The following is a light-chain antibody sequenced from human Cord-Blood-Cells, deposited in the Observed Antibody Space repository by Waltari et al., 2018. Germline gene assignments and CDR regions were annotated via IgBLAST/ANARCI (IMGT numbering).Light chain of an antibody. CDR2: AAS. CDR1: QSISSY. CDR3: QQSYSTPIT. J-gene: IGKJ5*01. Sequence: DIQMTPSPSSLSASVGDRVTITCRASQSISSYLNWYQQKPGKAPKLLIYAASTMQSGVPSRFSGSGSGTDFTLTNSSLQPEDFATYYWQQSYSTPITFGQGTRLEIK. V-gene: IGKV1-39*01.